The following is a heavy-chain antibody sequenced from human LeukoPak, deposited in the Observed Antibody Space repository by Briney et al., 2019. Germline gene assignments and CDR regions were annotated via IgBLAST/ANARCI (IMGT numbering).Heavy chain of an antibody. D-gene: IGHD6-19*01. V-gene: IGHV3-64*01. J-gene: IGHJ4*02. CDR3: AKDIAVAAPGEDY. CDR1: GFTFSHYS. CDR2: INSNGDDT. Sequence: GGSLRLSCAASGFTFSHYSMHWVRQAPGKGLEYASAINSNGDDTYYANSVKGRFTISRDNSKNTLYLQMNSLRAEDTAVYYCAKDIAVAAPGEDYWGQGTLVTVSS.